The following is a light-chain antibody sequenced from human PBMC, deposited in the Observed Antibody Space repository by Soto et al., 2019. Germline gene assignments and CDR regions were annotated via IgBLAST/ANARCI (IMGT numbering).Light chain of an antibody. J-gene: IGKJ2*01. Sequence: DIQVTQSPSSLSVSIGDRVTITCQASRDISVYLNWYQQKPGTPPKLLVFDASNLQTGVPSRFSGTGSGTHFTFTITNLQPEDVGTDYCQQYDNLPPYTFGQGTKLEI. V-gene: IGKV1-33*01. CDR2: DAS. CDR1: RDISVY. CDR3: QQYDNLPPYT.